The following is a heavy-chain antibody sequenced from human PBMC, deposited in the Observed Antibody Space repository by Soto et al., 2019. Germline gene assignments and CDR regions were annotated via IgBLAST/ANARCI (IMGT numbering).Heavy chain of an antibody. V-gene: IGHV3-21*06. CDR2: ISSTTNYI. Sequence: GGSLRLSCAASGFTFTRYSMNWVRLAPGKGLEGVSSISSTTNYIYYGDSMKGRFTISRDNAKNSLYLEMNSLRAEDTAVYYCARESEDLTSNFDYWGQGTLVTVSS. J-gene: IGHJ4*02. CDR3: ARESEDLTSNFDY. CDR1: GFTFTRYS.